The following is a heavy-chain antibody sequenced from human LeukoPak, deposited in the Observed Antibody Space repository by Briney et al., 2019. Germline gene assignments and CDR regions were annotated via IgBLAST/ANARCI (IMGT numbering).Heavy chain of an antibody. Sequence: PGGSLRLSCAASGFTFSSYAMSWVRQAPGKGLEWVSAISGSGGSTYYADSVKGRFTISRDNSKNTLYLQMNSLRAEDTAVYYCATVPPVRRSVTMIVVVDYWGQGTLVTVSS. CDR3: ATVPPVRRSVTMIVVVDY. V-gene: IGHV3-23*01. CDR2: ISGSGGST. D-gene: IGHD3-22*01. CDR1: GFTFSSYA. J-gene: IGHJ4*02.